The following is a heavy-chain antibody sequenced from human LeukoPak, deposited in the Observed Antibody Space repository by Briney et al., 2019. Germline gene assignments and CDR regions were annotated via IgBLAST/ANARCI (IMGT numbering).Heavy chain of an antibody. J-gene: IGHJ5*02. CDR1: GFTFDDYA. CDR3: AKARGIAAQFDP. V-gene: IGHV3-9*01. CDR2: ISWNSGSI. Sequence: PGRSLRLSCAASGFTFDDYAMHWVRQAPGKGLEWVSGISWNSGSIGYADSVKGRFTISRDNAKNSLYLQMNSLRAEVTALYYCAKARGIAAQFDPWGQGTLVTVSS. D-gene: IGHD6-13*01.